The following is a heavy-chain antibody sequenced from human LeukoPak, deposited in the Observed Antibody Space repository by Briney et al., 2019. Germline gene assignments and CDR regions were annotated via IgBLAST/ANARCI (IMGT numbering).Heavy chain of an antibody. Sequence: PSETLSLTCTVSGGSISSSSYYWGWIRQPPGKGLEWIGSIYYSGSTYYNPSLKSRVTISVDTSKNQFSLKLSSVTAADTAVYYCATYSSGWYPYYFDYWGQGTLVTVSS. CDR1: GGSISSSSYY. D-gene: IGHD6-19*01. CDR3: ATYSSGWYPYYFDY. J-gene: IGHJ4*02. V-gene: IGHV4-39*07. CDR2: IYYSGST.